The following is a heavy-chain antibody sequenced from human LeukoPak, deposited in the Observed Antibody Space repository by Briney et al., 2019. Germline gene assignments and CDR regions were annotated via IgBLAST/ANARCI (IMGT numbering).Heavy chain of an antibody. D-gene: IGHD3-10*01. Sequence: GGSLRLSCAASGFTFSNFGMHWVRQAPGKGLEWVAVIWYDGGNKYYADSVKGRFTISRDNSKNTLYLQMNSLRAEDTAVYFCARDESSGSLHFDYWGQGTLVTVSS. J-gene: IGHJ4*02. CDR1: GFTFSNFG. CDR2: IWYDGGNK. CDR3: ARDESSGSLHFDY. V-gene: IGHV3-33*01.